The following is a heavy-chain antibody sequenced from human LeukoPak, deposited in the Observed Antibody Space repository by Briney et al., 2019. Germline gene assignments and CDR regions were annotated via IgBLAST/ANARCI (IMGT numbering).Heavy chain of an antibody. D-gene: IGHD3-3*01. V-gene: IGHV1-8*01. Sequence: ASVKVSCRASGYTFTSYDINWVRQATGQGLEWMGWMNPNSGNTGYAQKFQGRVTMTRNTSISTAYMELSSLRSEDTAVYYCARANALYYDFWSGRQMDVWGQGTTVTVSS. CDR2: MNPNSGNT. J-gene: IGHJ6*02. CDR3: ARANALYYDFWSGRQMDV. CDR1: GYTFTSYD.